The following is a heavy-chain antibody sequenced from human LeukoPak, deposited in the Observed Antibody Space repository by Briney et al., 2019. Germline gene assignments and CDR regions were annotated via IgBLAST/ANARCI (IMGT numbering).Heavy chain of an antibody. CDR1: GFSFTIYA. Sequence: PGGSLRLSCAASGFSFTIYAMTWVRQAPGKGLEWVSAISSSGGSTHYADSVKGRFTISRDNSKNTPYLQMNSLRVEDTAVYYCAKGGVYCSGGNCYSADYWGQGTLVTVPS. J-gene: IGHJ4*02. CDR3: AKGGVYCSGGNCYSADY. CDR2: ISSSGGST. D-gene: IGHD2-15*01. V-gene: IGHV3-23*01.